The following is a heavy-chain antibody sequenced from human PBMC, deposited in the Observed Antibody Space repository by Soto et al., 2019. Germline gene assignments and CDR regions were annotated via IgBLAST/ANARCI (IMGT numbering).Heavy chain of an antibody. V-gene: IGHV1-46*01. CDR1: GYTFSSYY. CDR2: INPSGGST. J-gene: IGHJ6*02. Sequence: VASVKVSCKASGYTFSSYYMHWVRQAPGQGLEWMGIINPSGGSTSYAQKFQGRVTMTRDTSTSTVYMELSSLRSEDTAVYYCARDRDLRDTAMVLDGMDVWGQGTTVTVSS. D-gene: IGHD5-18*01. CDR3: ARDRDLRDTAMVLDGMDV.